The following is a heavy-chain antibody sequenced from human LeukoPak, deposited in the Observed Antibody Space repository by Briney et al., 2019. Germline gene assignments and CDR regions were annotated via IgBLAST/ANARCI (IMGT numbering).Heavy chain of an antibody. CDR1: GGSITGYY. J-gene: IGHJ4*02. Sequence: SETLSLTCTVSGGSITGYYWNWIRQPPGKGLEWIGYIYYSGSTNYNPSLKSRVTISVDTSKNQFSLKLSSVTAADTAVYYCARGPLGYYDSSGDYWGQGTLVTVSS. CDR2: IYYSGST. D-gene: IGHD3-22*01. V-gene: IGHV4-59*08. CDR3: ARGPLGYYDSSGDY.